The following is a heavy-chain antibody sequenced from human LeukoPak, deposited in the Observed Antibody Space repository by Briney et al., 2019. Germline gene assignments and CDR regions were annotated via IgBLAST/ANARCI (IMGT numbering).Heavy chain of an antibody. CDR2: IYTSGST. D-gene: IGHD6-25*01. CDR1: GGSISNYY. V-gene: IGHV4-4*07. CDR3: ARARAAYNWLDP. Sequence: SETLSLTCSVSGGSISNYYWSWIRQPAGKGLEWIGRIYTSGSTNYNPSLKSRVTMSVDTSKNQFSLKLSSVTAADTAVYYCARARAAYNWLDPWGQGTLVTVPS. J-gene: IGHJ5*02.